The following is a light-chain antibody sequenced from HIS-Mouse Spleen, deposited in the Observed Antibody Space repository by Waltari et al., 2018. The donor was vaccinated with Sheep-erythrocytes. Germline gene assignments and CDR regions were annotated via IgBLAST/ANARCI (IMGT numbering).Light chain of an antibody. J-gene: IGKJ4*01. CDR1: QSVLYSSNNKNY. Sequence: DIVMTQSPDSLAVSLGERATINCKSSQSVLYSSNNKNYLAWYQQKPGQPPKLIIYWASPRESGVPDRFSGSGAGTDFTLPISSLQAEDVAVYYCQQYYSTPLTFGGGTKVEIK. CDR3: QQYYSTPLT. V-gene: IGKV4-1*01. CDR2: WAS.